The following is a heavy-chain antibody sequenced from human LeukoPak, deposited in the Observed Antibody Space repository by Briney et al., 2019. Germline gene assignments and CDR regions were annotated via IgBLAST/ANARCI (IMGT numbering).Heavy chain of an antibody. CDR3: AKANLRIVGATMDY. CDR2: ISYDGSNK. J-gene: IGHJ4*02. D-gene: IGHD1-26*01. V-gene: IGHV3-30*04. Sequence: PGGSLRLSCAASGFTFSSYAMHWVRQAPGKGLEWVAVISYDGSNKYYADSVKGRFTISRDNSKNTLYLQMNSLRAEDTAVYYCAKANLRIVGATMDYWGQGTLVTVSS. CDR1: GFTFSSYA.